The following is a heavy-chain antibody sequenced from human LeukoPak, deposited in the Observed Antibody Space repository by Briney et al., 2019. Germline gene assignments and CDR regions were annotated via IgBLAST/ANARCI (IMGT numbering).Heavy chain of an antibody. CDR1: VCTFSSYA. CDR3: AREGGYGDFES. CDR2: IIPIFGTA. V-gene: IGHV1-69*05. Sequence: SSVKVSCKASVCTFSSYAISGVRQAPGQGLEWMGGIIPIFGTANYAQHFQGRVTITTDESTSTASLELSRLSSEDTAADYCAREGGYGDFESWGQGTLVTVSS. D-gene: IGHD4-17*01. J-gene: IGHJ5*01.